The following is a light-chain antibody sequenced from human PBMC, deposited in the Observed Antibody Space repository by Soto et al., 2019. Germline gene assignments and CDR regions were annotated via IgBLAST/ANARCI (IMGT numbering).Light chain of an antibody. V-gene: IGLV2-14*01. CDR3: CSYTSSSTLKV. CDR1: SSDVGGYNY. J-gene: IGLJ2*01. Sequence: QSVLTQPASVSGSPGQSITISCTGTSSDVGGYNYVAWYQQHPGKAPKLMIYDVSNRPSGVSNRFSGSKSGNTASLTISGLQAEDEADYYCCSYTSSSTLKVFGGGTKLTGL. CDR2: DVS.